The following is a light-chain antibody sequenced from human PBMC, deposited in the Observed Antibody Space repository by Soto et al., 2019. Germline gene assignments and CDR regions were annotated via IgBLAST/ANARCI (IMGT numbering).Light chain of an antibody. CDR1: SSDVGGYNY. CDR3: SSYTSSSTPYV. V-gene: IGLV2-14*01. Sequence: QSALTQPASVSGSPGQSITISCTGTSSDVGGYNYVSWYQQHPGKAPKLMIDDVSSRPLGVSNCLSGSKSGNTASLTISGLQAKDEADYYCSSYTSSSTPYVFGTGTKLTVL. J-gene: IGLJ1*01. CDR2: DVS.